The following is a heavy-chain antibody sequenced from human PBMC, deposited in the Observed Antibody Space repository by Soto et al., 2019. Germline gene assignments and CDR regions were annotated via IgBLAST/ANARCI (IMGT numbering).Heavy chain of an antibody. CDR3: ARDSEDIVLMVYAIPDWFDP. V-gene: IGHV3-48*01. J-gene: IGHJ5*02. CDR2: ISSSSSTI. Sequence: VQLVESGGGLVQPGGSLRLSCAASGFTFSSYSMNWVRQAPGKGLEWVSYISSSSSTIYYADSVKGRFTISRDNAKNSLYLQMNSLRAEDTAVYYCARDSEDIVLMVYAIPDWFDPWGQGTLVTVSS. D-gene: IGHD2-8*01. CDR1: GFTFSSYS.